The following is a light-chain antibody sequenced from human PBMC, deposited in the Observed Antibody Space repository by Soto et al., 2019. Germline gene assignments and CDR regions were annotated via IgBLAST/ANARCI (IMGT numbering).Light chain of an antibody. CDR1: QSVASNY. V-gene: IGKV3-20*01. Sequence: EIALTQSPGTLSLSPGERATLSCRASQSVASNYLAWHQQKPGQAPRLLIYGASSRATGVPDRFSGSGSGTDFTLTIRRLEPEDFAVYYCQQYGRSPWTFGQGTKVDIK. J-gene: IGKJ1*01. CDR2: GAS. CDR3: QQYGRSPWT.